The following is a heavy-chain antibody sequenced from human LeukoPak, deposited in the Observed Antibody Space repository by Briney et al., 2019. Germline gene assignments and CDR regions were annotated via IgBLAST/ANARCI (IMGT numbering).Heavy chain of an antibody. V-gene: IGHV3-30*03. D-gene: IGHD2-2*01. CDR2: ISYDGSNK. CDR1: SFILRSYR. J-gene: IGHJ6*02. CDR3: AIPWGGCSSTSWPYYGMDV. Sequence: GGSLRLSCGPCSFILRSYRMLRLRQAPGKGLEWVAVISYDGSNKYYADSVKGRFTISRDNSKNTLYLQMNSLRAEDTAVYYRAIPWGGCSSTSWPYYGMDVWGQGTTVTVSS.